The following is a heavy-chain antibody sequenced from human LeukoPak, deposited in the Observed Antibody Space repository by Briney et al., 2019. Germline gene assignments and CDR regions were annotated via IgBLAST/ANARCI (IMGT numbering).Heavy chain of an antibody. CDR1: GFTFSSYA. V-gene: IGHV3-23*01. J-gene: IGHJ4*02. CDR2: ISGSGGST. D-gene: IGHD1-1*01. CDR3: ARVSTGTRHLGY. Sequence: PGGSLRLSCAASGFTFSSYAMSWVRQAPGKGLEWVSAISGSGGSTYYADSVKGRFTISRDNAKNSLCLQMNSLRAEDTAVYYCARVSTGTRHLGYWGQGTLVTVSS.